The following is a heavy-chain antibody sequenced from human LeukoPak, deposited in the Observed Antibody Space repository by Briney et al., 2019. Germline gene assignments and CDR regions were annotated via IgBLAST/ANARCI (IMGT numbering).Heavy chain of an antibody. CDR1: AASLSNYY. Sequence: SETLSLTCAVSAASLSNYYWRWLRQAPGKGLAWIGYISTSGSTNYNPSLKSRASISLDTSKNRFSLTLNFVTAADTAVYFCASPRSGYRYTFGYWGQGALVTVSS. V-gene: IGHV4-4*09. J-gene: IGHJ4*02. CDR3: ASPRSGYRYTFGY. CDR2: ISTSGST. D-gene: IGHD3-22*01.